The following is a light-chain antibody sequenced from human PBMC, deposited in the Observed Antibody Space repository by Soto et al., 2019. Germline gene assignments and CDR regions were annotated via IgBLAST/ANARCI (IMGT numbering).Light chain of an antibody. CDR1: SSDVGGYNY. J-gene: IGLJ1*01. CDR3: SSYAGSSNV. Sequence: PALTQPPSASGSPGQSVAISCTGTSSDVGGYNYVSWYQQHPGKAPKLMIYEVNKRPSGVPDRFSGSKSGNTASLTVSGLQAEDEADYYCSSYAGSSNVFGTGTKVTVL. CDR2: EVN. V-gene: IGLV2-8*01.